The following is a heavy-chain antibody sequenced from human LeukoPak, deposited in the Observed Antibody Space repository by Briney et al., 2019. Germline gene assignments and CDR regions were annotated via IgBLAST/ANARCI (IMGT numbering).Heavy chain of an antibody. Sequence: PSETLSLTCTVSGGSISSNYWSWIRQPAGKGLEWIGRIYSSGSSNCNPSLKSRVTMSVDTSKNEFSLKLSSVTAADTAVYYCAREVTDSSGLYYFDYWGQGTLVTVSS. J-gene: IGHJ4*02. V-gene: IGHV4-4*07. CDR1: GGSISSNY. D-gene: IGHD3-22*01. CDR2: IYSSGSS. CDR3: AREVTDSSGLYYFDY.